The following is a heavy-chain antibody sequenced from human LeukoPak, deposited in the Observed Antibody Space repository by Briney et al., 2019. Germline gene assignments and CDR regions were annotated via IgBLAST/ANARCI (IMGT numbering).Heavy chain of an antibody. CDR3: TTSIAVAGTRVDY. CDR2: IKSKTDGGTT. J-gene: IGHJ4*02. Sequence: PGGSLRLSCAASGFTFSNAWMSWVRQAPGKGLEWVGRIKSKTDGGTTDYAAPVKGRFTISRDDSKNTLYLQMNSLKTEDTAVYYCTTSIAVAGTRVDYWGQGTLVTVSS. D-gene: IGHD6-19*01. CDR1: GFTFSNAW. V-gene: IGHV3-15*01.